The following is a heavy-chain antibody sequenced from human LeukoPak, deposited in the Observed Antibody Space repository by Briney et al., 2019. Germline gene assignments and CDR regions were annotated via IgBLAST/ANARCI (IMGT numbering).Heavy chain of an antibody. CDR1: GYTFTSYG. CDR2: ISAYNGNT. D-gene: IGHD3-16*02. CDR3: AREESDDYVWGSYRYNQGPFDY. Sequence: GASVKVSCKASGYTFTSYGIGWVRQAPGQGLEWMGWISAYNGNTNYAQKLQGRVTMTTDTSTSTAYMELRSLRSDDTAVYYCAREESDDYVWGSYRYNQGPFDYWGQGTLVTVSS. J-gene: IGHJ4*02. V-gene: IGHV1-18*01.